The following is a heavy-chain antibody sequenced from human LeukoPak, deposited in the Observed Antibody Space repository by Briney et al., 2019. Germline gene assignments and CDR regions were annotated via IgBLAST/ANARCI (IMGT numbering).Heavy chain of an antibody. V-gene: IGHV4-39*01. CDR2: IYYDGST. J-gene: IGHJ4*02. CDR3: ARTMMVLLWFGELLYHFDY. D-gene: IGHD3-10*01. CDR1: GGSIRSSSYY. Sequence: SETLSLTCTVSGGSIRSSSYYWGWIRQPPGEGLEWVGSIYYDGSTNYSPSLKSRVSISVDTSKNQFSLKLSSVTAADAAVYYCARTMMVLLWFGELLYHFDYWGQGTLVTVSS.